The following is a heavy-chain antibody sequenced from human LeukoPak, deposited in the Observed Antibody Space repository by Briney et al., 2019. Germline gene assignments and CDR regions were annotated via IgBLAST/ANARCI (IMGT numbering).Heavy chain of an antibody. CDR2: ISYSGDST. Sequence: GGSLRLSCAASGFTFSSYAMSWVRQASGKGLEWVSSISYSGDSTYYADSVKGRFTISRDNSENTVYLQMNSLRADDTAVYYCANNWNMDCWGQGTLVTVSS. D-gene: IGHD1-1*01. V-gene: IGHV3-23*01. J-gene: IGHJ4*02. CDR3: ANNWNMDC. CDR1: GFTFSSYA.